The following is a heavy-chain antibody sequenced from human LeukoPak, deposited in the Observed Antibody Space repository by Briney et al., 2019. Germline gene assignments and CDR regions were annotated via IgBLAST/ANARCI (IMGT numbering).Heavy chain of an antibody. CDR3: ARHTRGLVNEGFDY. CDR2: IYHSGST. CDR1: GYSVSSGYY. D-gene: IGHD6-19*01. Sequence: PSETLSLTCAVSGYSVSSGYYWGWIRQPPGKGMEWIESIYHSGSTYYNPSLKSRVTISVDTSKNQFSLKLSSVTAADTAVYYCARHTRGLVNEGFDYWGQGTLVTVSS. V-gene: IGHV4-38-2*01. J-gene: IGHJ4*02.